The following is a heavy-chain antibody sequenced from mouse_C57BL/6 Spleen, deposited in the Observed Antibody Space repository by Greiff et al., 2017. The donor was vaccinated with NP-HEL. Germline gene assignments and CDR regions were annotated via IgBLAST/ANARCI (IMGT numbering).Heavy chain of an antibody. CDR2: ISSGSSTI. J-gene: IGHJ1*03. Sequence: EVKLMESGGGLVKPGGSLKLSCAASGFTFSDYGMHWVRQAPEKGLEWVAYISSGSSTIYYADTVKGRFTISRDNAKNTLFLQMTSLRSEDTAMYYCAREGGYFDVWGTGTTVTVSS. CDR1: GFTFSDYG. CDR3: AREGGYFDV. V-gene: IGHV5-17*01.